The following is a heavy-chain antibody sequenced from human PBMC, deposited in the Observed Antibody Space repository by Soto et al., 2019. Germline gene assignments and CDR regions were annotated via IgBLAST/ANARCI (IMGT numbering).Heavy chain of an antibody. D-gene: IGHD2-15*01. Sequence: SETLSLTCTVSGGSISSYYWSWIRQPAGKGLEWIGRIYTSGSTNYNPSLKSRVTMSVDTSKNQFSLKLSSVTAADTAVYYCARDQMGCSGGSCYANYYYYGMDVWGQGTTVTVSS. J-gene: IGHJ6*02. V-gene: IGHV4-4*07. CDR1: GGSISSYY. CDR3: ARDQMGCSGGSCYANYYYYGMDV. CDR2: IYTSGST.